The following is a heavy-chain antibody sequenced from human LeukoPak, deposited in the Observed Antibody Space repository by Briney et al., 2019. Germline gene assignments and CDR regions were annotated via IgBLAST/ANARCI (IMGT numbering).Heavy chain of an antibody. J-gene: IGHJ4*02. CDR1: GFIFSTYG. D-gene: IGHD3-16*02. V-gene: IGHV3-23*01. CDR3: AKDFGVRGSYRYCFDC. Sequence: PGGSLRLSCAASGFIFSTYGMYWVRQAPGKGLEWVSAISGSGGSTYYPDSVKGRFTISRDNSKNTLYLQVSSLRAEDTAVYYCAKDFGVRGSYRYCFDCWGQGTLVTVSS. CDR2: ISGSGGST.